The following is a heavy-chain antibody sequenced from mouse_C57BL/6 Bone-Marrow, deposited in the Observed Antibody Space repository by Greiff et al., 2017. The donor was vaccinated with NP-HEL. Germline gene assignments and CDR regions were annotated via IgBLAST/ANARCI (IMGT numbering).Heavy chain of an antibody. J-gene: IGHJ2*01. CDR1: GYTFTSYW. Sequence: VQLQQSGAELAKPGASVKLSCKASGYTFTSYWMHWVKQRPGQGLEWIGYITPSSGYTKYNQKFKDKATLTADKSSITAYMQLSSLTYEDSAVYYCARGDYWGQGTTLTVSS. CDR3: ARGDY. V-gene: IGHV1-7*01. CDR2: ITPSSGYT.